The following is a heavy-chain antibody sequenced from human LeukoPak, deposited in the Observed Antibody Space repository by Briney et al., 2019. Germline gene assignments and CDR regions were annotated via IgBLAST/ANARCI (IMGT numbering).Heavy chain of an antibody. J-gene: IGHJ4*02. D-gene: IGHD3-10*01. Sequence: GGSLRLSCAASGFTFSSYCMSWVRQAPGKGLEWVANIKQDGSEKYYVDSVKGRFTISRDNAKNSLYLQMNSLRAEDTAVYYCARDRVWFGELLPYFDYWGQGTLVTVSS. CDR3: ARDRVWFGELLPYFDY. V-gene: IGHV3-7*03. CDR2: IKQDGSEK. CDR1: GFTFSSYC.